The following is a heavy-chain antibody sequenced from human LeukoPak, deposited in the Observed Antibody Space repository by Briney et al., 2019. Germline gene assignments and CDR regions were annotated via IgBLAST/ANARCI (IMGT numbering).Heavy chain of an antibody. CDR2: INHSGST. CDR1: GGSISSGGYY. J-gene: IGHJ5*02. Sequence: PSETLSLTCTVSGGSISSGGYYWSWIRQPPGKGLEWIGEINHSGSTNYNPSLKSRVTISVDTSKNQFSLKLSSVTAADTAVYYCARAPRGSSSWYVGLGSWFDPWGQGTLVTVSS. V-gene: IGHV4-39*07. D-gene: IGHD6-13*01. CDR3: ARAPRGSSSWYVGLGSWFDP.